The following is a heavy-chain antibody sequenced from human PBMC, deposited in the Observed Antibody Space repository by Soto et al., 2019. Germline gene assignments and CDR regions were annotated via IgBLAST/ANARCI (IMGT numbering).Heavy chain of an antibody. D-gene: IGHD3-10*01. CDR2: ISYDGSDK. CDR3: VGGQYYFDS. Sequence: QVQLVESGGGVVQTGRALRLSCAASGFPFTSYGMHWVREGPDKGLEWVAIISYDGSDKYYADSVKGRFTISRDNSKNTLYLQMNSLRPEDPALYYCVGGQYYFDSRGQGTLVIVSS. V-gene: IGHV3-30*03. J-gene: IGHJ4*02. CDR1: GFPFTSYG.